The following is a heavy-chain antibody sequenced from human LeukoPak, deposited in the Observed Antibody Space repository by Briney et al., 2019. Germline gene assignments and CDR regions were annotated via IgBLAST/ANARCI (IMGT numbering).Heavy chain of an antibody. CDR3: ADGTTPDY. V-gene: IGHV3-7*01. CDR1: GFTFSTYL. J-gene: IGHJ4*02. D-gene: IGHD1-7*01. Sequence: GGSLRLSCAASGFTFSTYLMSWVRQAPGRGLEWVASINQDGSEKYFVDSVKGRFTISRDNAKNSLYLQMNSLRPEGTAVYYCADGTTPDYWGQGTLVTVSS. CDR2: INQDGSEK.